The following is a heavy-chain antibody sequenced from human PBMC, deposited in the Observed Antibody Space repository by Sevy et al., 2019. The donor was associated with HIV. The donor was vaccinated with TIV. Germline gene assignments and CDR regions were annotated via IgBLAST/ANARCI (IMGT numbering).Heavy chain of an antibody. D-gene: IGHD6-13*01. J-gene: IGHJ1*01. CDR2: ISGSGGST. CDR3: AKDRITAARCQY. V-gene: IGHV3-23*01. CDR1: GFIFSGYG. Sequence: GGSLRLSCAASGFIFSGYGMSWVRQAPGQGLEWVSVISGSGGSTYYADSVKGRFTISRANFRNTRYLQMNSLRAEETAVYYCAKDRITAARCQYWGQGTLVTVSS.